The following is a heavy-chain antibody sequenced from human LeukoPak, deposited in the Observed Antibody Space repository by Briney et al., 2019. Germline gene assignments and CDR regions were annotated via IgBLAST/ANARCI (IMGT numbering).Heavy chain of an antibody. D-gene: IGHD1-26*01. CDR2: IGIAGDT. CDR1: GFTFSNHA. CDR3: VRQQTSHGNFDY. Sequence: GGSLRLSCATSGFTFSNHAMHWVRHATGKGLEWVSAIGIAGDTFYPGSVKGRFTISRENAKNSLSLQINSLKAEDTAVYYCVRQQTSHGNFDYWGQGTLVTVSS. J-gene: IGHJ4*02. V-gene: IGHV3-13*01.